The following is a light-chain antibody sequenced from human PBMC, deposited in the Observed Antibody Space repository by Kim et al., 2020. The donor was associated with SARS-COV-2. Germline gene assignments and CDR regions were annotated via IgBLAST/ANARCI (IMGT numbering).Light chain of an antibody. J-gene: IGKJ4*01. CDR1: QSVSSSY. CDR3: QQYDSSPVT. V-gene: IGKV3-20*01. CDR2: GAS. Sequence: EIVLTQSPGTLSLSPGERATLSCRASQSVSSSYLAWYQQKPGQAPRLLIYGASSRATGIPDRFSGSGSGTDFTLTISRLEAEDFAVYYCQQYDSSPVTFGGGTKVDIK.